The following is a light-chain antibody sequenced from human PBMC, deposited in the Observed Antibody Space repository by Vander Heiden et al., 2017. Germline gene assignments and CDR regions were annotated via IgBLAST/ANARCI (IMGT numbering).Light chain of an antibody. Sequence: IEMTQSPSALSATVGDRVAITCRASQDIRNDIGWYQQKTGKAPKRLIYSASNLQSGVPSRFSGSGSGTEFTLTISSLQPEDCATYYCLQHNLYPLTFGQGTKVEIK. CDR1: QDIRND. V-gene: IGKV1-17*01. J-gene: IGKJ1*01. CDR3: LQHNLYPLT. CDR2: SAS.